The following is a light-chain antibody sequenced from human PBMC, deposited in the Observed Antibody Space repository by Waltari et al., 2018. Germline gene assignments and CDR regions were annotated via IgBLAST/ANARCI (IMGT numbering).Light chain of an antibody. CDR1: DSDVGAYDF. Sequence: QSALTQPASVSGSPEQSITISCPGTDSDVGAYDFVSWYQQHPGKAPHLIIYEVSNRPSGISNRFSASKSGNTASLTISGLQAEDEADYYCSSYTTSSAPGVFGTGTRVTVL. CDR3: SSYTTSSAPGV. CDR2: EVS. V-gene: IGLV2-14*01. J-gene: IGLJ1*01.